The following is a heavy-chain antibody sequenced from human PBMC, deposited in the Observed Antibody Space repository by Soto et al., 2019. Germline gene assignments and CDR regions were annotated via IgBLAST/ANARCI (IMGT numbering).Heavy chain of an antibody. D-gene: IGHD3-3*01. CDR2: ISATGFSK. CDR1: GFTFDTHA. J-gene: IGHJ5*01. V-gene: IGHV3-23*01. Sequence: GGSLRLSCTASGFTFDTHAMAWVRRAPGKGLEWVTSISATGFSKYHAPSVKGRITISRDNSNNTLYLHMNTLRADGTAVYYCGMVSAFDFWSGHFVFGWFDSWGQGA. CDR3: GMVSAFDFWSGHFVFGWFDS.